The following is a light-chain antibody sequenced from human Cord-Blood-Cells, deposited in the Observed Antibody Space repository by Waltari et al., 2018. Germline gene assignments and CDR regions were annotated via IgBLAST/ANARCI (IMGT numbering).Light chain of an antibody. Sequence: QAVLTQPASLSASPGASASLTCTLRRGINVGTYRIYWYQQKPGSPPQYLLRYKSDSDKQQGSGVPGRFSGSKDASANAGILLISGLQSEDEADYYCMIWHSSAWVFGGGTKLTVL. CDR3: MIWHSSAWV. V-gene: IGLV5-45*01. CDR1: RGINVGTYR. CDR2: YKSDSDK. J-gene: IGLJ3*02.